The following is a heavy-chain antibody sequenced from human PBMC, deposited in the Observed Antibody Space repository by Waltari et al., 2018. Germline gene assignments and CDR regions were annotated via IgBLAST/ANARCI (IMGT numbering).Heavy chain of an antibody. Sequence: VPLVASGAGVVQLDSSLRLSCAASEFTFSSYAIHWVRQAPGKGLEWVAVISYNARNIYYVDSVKGGFTISRDNSKRMLYLQMNSLRAEDAAVYYCGRDYCDRSNCHGMDVWGQGTTVTVSS. CDR2: ISYNARNI. V-gene: IGHV3-30*04. J-gene: IGHJ6*02. CDR1: EFTFSSYA. CDR3: GRDYCDRSNCHGMDV. D-gene: IGHD3-22*01.